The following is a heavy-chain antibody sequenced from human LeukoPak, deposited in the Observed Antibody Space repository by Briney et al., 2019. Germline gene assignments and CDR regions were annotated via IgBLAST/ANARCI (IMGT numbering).Heavy chain of an antibody. CDR3: ARCYDSSGYYYVPFDY. V-gene: IGHV3-7*01. D-gene: IGHD3-22*01. CDR1: GSTFSSLW. J-gene: IGHJ4*02. CDR2: IKEDGSEK. Sequence: GGSLRLSCVGSGSTFSSLWMSWVRQAPGKGLEWVANIKEDGSEKYYVDSVKGRFTISRDNAKNSLYLQMNSLRAEDTAVYYCARCYDSSGYYYVPFDYWGQGTLVTVSS.